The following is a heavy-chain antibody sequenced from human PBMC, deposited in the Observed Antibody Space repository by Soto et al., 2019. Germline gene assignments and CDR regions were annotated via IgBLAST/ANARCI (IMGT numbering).Heavy chain of an antibody. V-gene: IGHV3-23*01. CDR1: EFAFSRHD. D-gene: IGHD3-10*01. Sequence: PGGSLRLSCAASEFAFSRHDMSWFRQAPGKGLEWVSGTSDSGAGTHYADSVKGRFTISRDNSKNTLYLQMNSLRAEDTAIYYCASLRGADACDIWGQGTMVTVS. CDR2: TSDSGAGT. CDR3: ASLRGADACDI. J-gene: IGHJ3*02.